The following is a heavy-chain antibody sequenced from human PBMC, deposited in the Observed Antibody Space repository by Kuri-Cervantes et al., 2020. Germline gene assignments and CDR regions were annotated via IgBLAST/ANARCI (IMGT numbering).Heavy chain of an antibody. CDR3: AREGLYYYGSGSYYKYDNWFDP. Sequence: ASVKVSCKASGYTFTSYGISWVRQAPGQGLEWMGWISAYNGNTNYAQKLQGRVTMTTDTSTSTAYMELRSLRSDDTAVYYCAREGLYYYGSGSYYKYDNWFDPWGQGTLVTVSS. D-gene: IGHD3-10*01. CDR2: ISAYNGNT. CDR1: GYTFTSYG. V-gene: IGHV1-18*01. J-gene: IGHJ5*02.